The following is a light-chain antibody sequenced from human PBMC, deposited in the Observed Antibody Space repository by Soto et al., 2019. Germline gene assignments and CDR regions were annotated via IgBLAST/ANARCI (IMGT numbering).Light chain of an antibody. J-gene: IGKJ5*01. V-gene: IGKV3-15*01. Sequence: EILLTQSPATLSVSPGERATLSCRASQSVSSNLAWYQQKPGQAPRLIIYSASTRATGIPARFSGSGSGTEFTLTISSLQSEDFAFYYCQQYNNWRPITFGQGTRLEIK. CDR3: QQYNNWRPIT. CDR1: QSVSSN. CDR2: SAS.